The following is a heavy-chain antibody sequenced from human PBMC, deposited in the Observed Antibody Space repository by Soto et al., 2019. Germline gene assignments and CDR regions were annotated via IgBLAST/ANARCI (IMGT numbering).Heavy chain of an antibody. CDR1: GFTFSTSW. CDR3: TRAGSYRVDY. J-gene: IGHJ4*02. V-gene: IGHV3-74*01. CDR2: INSDGTTI. Sequence: EVQLVESGGDLIQPGGSLRISCAASGFTFSTSWMHWVRQTPGEGLAWVSRINSDGTTINYAESVKGRVTISRDNAKNTLYLQMKSLGADDTAVYYCTRAGSYRVDYWGQGTLVTVSS. D-gene: IGHD1-26*01.